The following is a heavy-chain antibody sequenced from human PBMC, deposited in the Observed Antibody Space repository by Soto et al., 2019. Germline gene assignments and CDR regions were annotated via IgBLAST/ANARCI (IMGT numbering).Heavy chain of an antibody. V-gene: IGHV3-21*01. D-gene: IGHD3-9*01. CDR2: ISSSSSYI. J-gene: IGHJ4*02. Sequence: PGGSLRLSCAASGFTFSSYSMNWVRQAPGKGLEWVSSISSSSSYIYYADSVKGRFTISRDNAKNSLYLQMNSLRAEDTAVYYCARESQPTLRYFDWSPPDYWGQGTLATVSS. CDR1: GFTFSSYS. CDR3: ARESQPTLRYFDWSPPDY.